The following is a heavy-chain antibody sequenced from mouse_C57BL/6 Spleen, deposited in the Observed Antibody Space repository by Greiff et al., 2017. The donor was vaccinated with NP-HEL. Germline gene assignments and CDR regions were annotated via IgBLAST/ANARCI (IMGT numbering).Heavy chain of an antibody. CDR1: GFNIKDYY. J-gene: IGHJ2*01. CDR3: TTWGTTVVASGDY. V-gene: IGHV14-1*01. CDR2: IDPEDGDT. D-gene: IGHD1-1*01. Sequence: VQLQQSGAELVRPGASVKLSCTASGFNIKDYYMHWVKQRPEQGLEWIGRIDPEDGDTEYAPKFQGKATMTADTSSNTAYLQLSSLSSEDTAVYYCTTWGTTVVASGDYWGQGTTLTVSS.